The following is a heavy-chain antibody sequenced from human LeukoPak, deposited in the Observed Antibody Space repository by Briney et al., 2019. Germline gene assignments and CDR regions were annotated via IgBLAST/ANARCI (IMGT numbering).Heavy chain of an antibody. V-gene: IGHV1-69*13. J-gene: IGHJ6*02. D-gene: IGHD6-13*01. Sequence: SVTVSCTASGYTFTSYGISWVRQAPGQGLEWMGGIIPIFGTANYVQKFQGRVTITADESTSTAYMELSSLRSEDTAVYYCARAGFIAAVPALSGMDVWGQGTTVTVSS. CDR3: ARAGFIAAVPALSGMDV. CDR2: IIPIFGTA. CDR1: GYTFTSYG.